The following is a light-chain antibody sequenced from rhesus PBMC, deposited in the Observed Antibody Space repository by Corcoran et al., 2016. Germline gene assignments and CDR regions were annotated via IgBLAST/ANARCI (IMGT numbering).Light chain of an antibody. CDR3: LQGYSTPRT. J-gene: IGKJ1*01. Sequence: DIQMTQSPSSLSASVGDRVTITCRARQGISDYLNWYQQKLGKAPKRLIYAACSLESGVTSRFSGTGFGTDCTLTIRSLQPEDFAAYYCLQGYSTPRTFGQGTKVEIK. CDR2: AAC. CDR1: QGISDY. V-gene: IGKV1-36*02.